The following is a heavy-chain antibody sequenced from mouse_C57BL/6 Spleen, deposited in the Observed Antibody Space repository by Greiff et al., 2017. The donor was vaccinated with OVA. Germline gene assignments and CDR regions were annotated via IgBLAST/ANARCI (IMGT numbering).Heavy chain of an antibody. CDR1: GFTFSDYG. J-gene: IGHJ4*01. V-gene: IGHV5-17*01. D-gene: IGHD2-3*01. Sequence: EVMLVESGGGLVKPGGSLKLSCAASGFTFSDYGMHWVRQAPEKGLEWVAYISSGSSTIYYADTVKGRFTISRDNAKNTLFLQMTSLRSEDTAMYYCARMDGYYVYYAMDYWGQGTSVTVSS. CDR3: ARMDGYYVYYAMDY. CDR2: ISSGSSTI.